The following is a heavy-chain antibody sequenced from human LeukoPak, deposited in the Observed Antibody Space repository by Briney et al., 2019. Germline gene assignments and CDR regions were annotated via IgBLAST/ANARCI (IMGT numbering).Heavy chain of an antibody. Sequence: ASVKVSCKASGYTFTGYYMHWVRQAPGQGLGWMGWINPNSGGTNYAQKFQGWVTMTRDTSISTAYMELRRLRSDAAAVYYCARGGTAPCFDYWGQGTLVTVSS. V-gene: IGHV1-2*04. CDR1: GYTFTGYY. CDR2: INPNSGGT. J-gene: IGHJ4*02. CDR3: ARGGTAPCFDY. D-gene: IGHD1-7*01.